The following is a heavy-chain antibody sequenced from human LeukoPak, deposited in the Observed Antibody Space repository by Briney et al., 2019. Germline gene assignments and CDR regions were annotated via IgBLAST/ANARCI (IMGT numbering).Heavy chain of an antibody. CDR2: INHSGST. J-gene: IGHJ4*02. V-gene: IGHV4-4*02. CDR3: ARGGGIAVAGTPIDY. D-gene: IGHD6-19*01. Sequence: TSGTLSLSCTVSGDSITTNHWWSWVRQSPGKGLEWIGEINHSGSTNYNPSLKSRVTISVDTSKNQFSLKLSSVTAADTAVYYCARGGGIAVAGTPIDYWGQGTLVTVSS. CDR1: GDSITTNHW.